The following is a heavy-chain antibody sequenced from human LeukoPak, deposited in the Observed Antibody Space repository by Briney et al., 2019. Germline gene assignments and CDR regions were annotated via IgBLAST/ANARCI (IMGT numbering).Heavy chain of an antibody. CDR2: IKYDGTEK. D-gene: IGHD5-18*01. V-gene: IGHV3-7*03. Sequence: GGSLRLSCAVSGFTFSSYWMSWVRQAPGRGLEWVANIKYDGTEKYYADSVKGRFTISRDKAENSLHLQMNSLRGEDTAVYYCARGGYRYGLGFWSQGTLVTVSS. CDR1: GFTFSSYW. CDR3: ARGGYRYGLGF. J-gene: IGHJ4*02.